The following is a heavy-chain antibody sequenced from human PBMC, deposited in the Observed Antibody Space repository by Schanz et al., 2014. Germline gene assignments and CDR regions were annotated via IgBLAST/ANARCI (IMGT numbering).Heavy chain of an antibody. CDR3: AKNQYDDVDLSSFYFDF. Sequence: EVQLLESGGGLVQPGGSLRLSCASSGFSFGNYGMSWVRQAPGKGLEWVSGFDAHDGRAYYADSAKGRFTISRDNSKSTLYLQMNSLRPEDTAIYYCAKNQYDDVDLSSFYFDFWGQGTLVTVSS. V-gene: IGHV3-23*01. CDR2: FDAHDGRA. J-gene: IGHJ4*02. CDR1: GFSFGNYG. D-gene: IGHD3-10*02.